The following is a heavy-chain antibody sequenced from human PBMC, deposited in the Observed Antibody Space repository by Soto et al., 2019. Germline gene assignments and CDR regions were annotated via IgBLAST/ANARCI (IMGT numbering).Heavy chain of an antibody. V-gene: IGHV3-11*01. CDR3: AATSEYCISTSCPRRTDFDY. CDR2: ISSSGSTI. CDR1: GFTFSDYY. D-gene: IGHD2-2*01. J-gene: IGHJ4*02. Sequence: GGSLRLSCAASGFTFSDYYMSWIRQAPGKGLEWVSYISSSGSTIYYADSMKGRFTISRDNAKNSLYLQMNSLRAEDTAMYYCAATSEYCISTSCPRRTDFDYWGQGTLVTVSS.